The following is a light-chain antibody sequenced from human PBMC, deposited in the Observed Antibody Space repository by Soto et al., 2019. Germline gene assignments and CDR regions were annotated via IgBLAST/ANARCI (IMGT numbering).Light chain of an antibody. CDR2: GAS. Sequence: EIVMTQSPATRSVSPGERATLSGRVSQTLYNNLAWYQQKLGQAPRLLIYGASARATDIPARFSGSGSGTEFTLTISGLQSEDFAIYYCQQYSDWPLTFGGGTKVEIK. CDR1: QTLYNN. J-gene: IGKJ4*01. V-gene: IGKV3-15*01. CDR3: QQYSDWPLT.